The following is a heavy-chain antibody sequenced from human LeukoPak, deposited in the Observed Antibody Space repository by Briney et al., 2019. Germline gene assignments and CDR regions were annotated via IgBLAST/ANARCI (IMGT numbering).Heavy chain of an antibody. J-gene: IGHJ4*02. CDR1: GFTFSSYS. V-gene: IGHV3-21*01. D-gene: IGHD3-22*01. Sequence: GGSLRLSCAASGFTFSSYSMNWVRQAPGKGLEWVSCISSSSSYIYYADSVKGRFTISRDNAENSLYLQMNSLRAEDTAVYYCVTDGADYYDSTGCPIYFDYWGQGTLVTVSS. CDR3: VTDGADYYDSTGCPIYFDY. CDR2: ISSSSSYI.